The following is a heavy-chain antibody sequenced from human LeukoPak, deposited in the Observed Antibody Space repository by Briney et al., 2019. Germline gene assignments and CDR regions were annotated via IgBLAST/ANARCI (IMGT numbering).Heavy chain of an antibody. CDR3: ARASEDYDILTVYFY. CDR1: GYTFTGYY. J-gene: IGHJ4*02. CDR2: INPNSGGT. Sequence: ASVKVSCKASGYTFTGYYMHWVRQAPGQGLEWMGWINPNSGGTNYAQKFQGRVTMTRDTSISTAYMELSRLRSDDTAVYYCARASEDYDILTVYFYWGQGTLVTVSS. D-gene: IGHD3-9*01. V-gene: IGHV1-2*02.